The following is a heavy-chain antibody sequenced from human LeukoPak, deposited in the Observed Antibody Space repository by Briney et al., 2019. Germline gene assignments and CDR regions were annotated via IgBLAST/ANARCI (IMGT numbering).Heavy chain of an antibody. CDR1: GGTFSSYA. V-gene: IGHV1-69*13. CDR3: APHCSSTSCPFDY. J-gene: IGHJ4*02. Sequence: SVKVSCKASGGTFSSYAISWVRQAPGQGLEWMGGIIPIFDTTNYAQKFQGRVTITADESTSTAYMGLSSLRSEDTAVYYCAPHCSSTSCPFDYWGQGTLVTVSS. CDR2: IIPIFDTT. D-gene: IGHD2-2*01.